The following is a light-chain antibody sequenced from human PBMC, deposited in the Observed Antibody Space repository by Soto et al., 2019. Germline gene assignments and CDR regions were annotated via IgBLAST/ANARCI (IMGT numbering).Light chain of an antibody. J-gene: IGKJ1*01. CDR1: QSISSW. CDR2: DVS. Sequence: DIQMTQSPSTLSASVGDRVTITCRASQSISSWLAWYQQKPGKAPKLLIYDVSILESGVPSRFSGSGSGTEFTLTISSLQPDDFATYYCQQYNSSSWTFGLGTKVDIK. V-gene: IGKV1-5*01. CDR3: QQYNSSSWT.